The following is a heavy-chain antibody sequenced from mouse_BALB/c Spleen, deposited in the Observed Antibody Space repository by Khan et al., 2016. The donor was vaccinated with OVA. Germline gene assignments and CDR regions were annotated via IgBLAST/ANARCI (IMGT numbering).Heavy chain of an antibody. J-gene: IGHJ4*01. D-gene: IGHD1-1*01. Sequence: DLVKPGTSVKLSCKASGYTFTSYWIHWIKKRPGQGLEWIGRISPGSSNTYNNQMFKGKAALTVDTSSSTAYIQLSSLSSEDSAVYFCAREEYYGRSNYAMDYWGQGTSVTVSS. CDR2: ISPGSSNT. CDR1: GYTFTSYW. CDR3: AREEYYGRSNYAMDY. V-gene: IGHV1S41*01.